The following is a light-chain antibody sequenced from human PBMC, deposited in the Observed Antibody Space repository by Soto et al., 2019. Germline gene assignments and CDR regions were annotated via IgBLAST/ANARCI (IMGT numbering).Light chain of an antibody. V-gene: IGKV1-39*01. Sequence: DIQMTQSPSSLSASVGDRVTITCRASQSISSFLNWYQQKPGKAPKLLIYAASSLQSGVPSRFSGSGSGTDFTLTISSLQPGDFATYYCQQSYSTPYTFGQGTKLEIK. J-gene: IGKJ2*01. CDR2: AAS. CDR1: QSISSF. CDR3: QQSYSTPYT.